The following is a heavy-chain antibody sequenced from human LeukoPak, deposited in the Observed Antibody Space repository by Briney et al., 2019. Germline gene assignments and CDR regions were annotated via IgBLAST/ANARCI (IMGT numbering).Heavy chain of an antibody. CDR2: IKQDGSEK. CDR3: ARAYLSGPGD. V-gene: IGHV3-7*03. Sequence: GGSLRLSCAASGFTFRSYWMSWVRQAPGKGLEWVANIKQDGSEKYYVDSVKGRFTISRDNAKNSLYLQMNSLRSDDTAVYYCARAYLSGPGDWGQGTLVTVSS. D-gene: IGHD1-26*01. CDR1: GFTFRSYW. J-gene: IGHJ4*02.